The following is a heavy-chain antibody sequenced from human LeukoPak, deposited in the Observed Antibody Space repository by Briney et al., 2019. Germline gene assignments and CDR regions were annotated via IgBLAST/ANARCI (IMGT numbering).Heavy chain of an antibody. J-gene: IGHJ4*02. V-gene: IGHV3-73*01. CDR2: IRSKANSYAT. CDR3: RAVPAAQKGGYPVDY. D-gene: IGHD2-2*01. Sequence: PGGSLRLSCAASGFTFSGSAMHWVRQASGKGLEWVGRIRSKANSYATAYAASVKGRFTISRDDSKNTAYLQMNSLKTGDTGVYYCRAVPAAQKGGYPVDYWGQGTLVTVSS. CDR1: GFTFSGSA.